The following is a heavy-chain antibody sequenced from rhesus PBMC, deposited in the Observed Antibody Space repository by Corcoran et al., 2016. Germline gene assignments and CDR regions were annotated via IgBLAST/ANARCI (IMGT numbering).Heavy chain of an antibody. CDR2: IDPIDSDT. J-gene: IGHJ1*01. CDR3: AKSRGYSGYIAEYFEF. D-gene: IGHD5-30*01. CDR1: GYSFTSFF. Sequence: EVQLVQSGAEVIRPGESLKISCKTPGYSFTSFFFSWVRQMPGKGLEWVGAIDPIDSDTRYSPSFQGQVTISADKSISTTYLQWSSLKASDSATYYCAKSRGYSGYIAEYFEFWGQGALVTVSS. V-gene: IGHV5-2*01.